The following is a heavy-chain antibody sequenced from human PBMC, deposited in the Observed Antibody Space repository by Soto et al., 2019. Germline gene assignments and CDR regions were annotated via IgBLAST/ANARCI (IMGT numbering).Heavy chain of an antibody. CDR3: ARTYYYDSSGYPFDY. V-gene: IGHV4-39*01. D-gene: IGHD3-22*01. J-gene: IGHJ4*02. Sequence: SETLSLTCTVSGGSISSSSYYWGWIRQPPGKGLEWIGSIYYSGGTYYNPSLKSRVTISVDTSKNQFSLKLSSVTAADTAVYYCARTYYYDSSGYPFDYWGQGTLVTVSS. CDR2: IYYSGGT. CDR1: GGSISSSSYY.